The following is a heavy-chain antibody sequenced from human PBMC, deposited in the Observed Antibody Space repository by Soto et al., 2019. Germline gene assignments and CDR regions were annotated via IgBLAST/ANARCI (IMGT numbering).Heavy chain of an antibody. V-gene: IGHV4-39*01. CDR1: GCSISSSSYY. D-gene: IGHD4-17*01. CDR3: ARHTRLRRGAFDI. J-gene: IGHJ3*02. Sequence: PSETLSLTCTVSGCSISSSSYYWGWIRQPPGKGLEWIGSIYYSGSTYYNPSLKSRVTISVDTSKNQFSLKLSSVTAADTAVYNCARHTRLRRGAFDIWGQGTMVTVSS. CDR2: IYYSGST.